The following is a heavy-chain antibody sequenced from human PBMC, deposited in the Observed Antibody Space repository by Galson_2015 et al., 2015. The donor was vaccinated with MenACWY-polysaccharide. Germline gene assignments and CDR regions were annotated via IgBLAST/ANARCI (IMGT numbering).Heavy chain of an antibody. CDR3: ARGHYGMDV. CDR2: IKKDGSEK. J-gene: IGHJ6*02. Sequence: SLRLSCAVSGFKFSNYWMTWVRQAPGKGLEWVANIKKDGSEKHYVDSVRGRFTISRDSALYLQMNSLRAEDTAVYFCARGHYGMDVWGQGTTVTVSS. V-gene: IGHV3-7*01. CDR1: GFKFSNYW.